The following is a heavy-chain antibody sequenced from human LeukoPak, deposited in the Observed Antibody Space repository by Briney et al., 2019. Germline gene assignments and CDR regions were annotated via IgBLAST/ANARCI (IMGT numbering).Heavy chain of an antibody. D-gene: IGHD3-22*01. CDR2: ISSSSSYI. Sequence: PGGSLRLSCAASGFTFSSYSMNWVRQAPGKGLEWVSSISSSSSYIYYADSVKGRFTISRDNAKNSLSLQMNSLRAEDTAVYFCARYYYDSSGYYYFDYWGQGTLATVSS. V-gene: IGHV3-21*04. J-gene: IGHJ4*02. CDR1: GFTFSSYS. CDR3: ARYYYDSSGYYYFDY.